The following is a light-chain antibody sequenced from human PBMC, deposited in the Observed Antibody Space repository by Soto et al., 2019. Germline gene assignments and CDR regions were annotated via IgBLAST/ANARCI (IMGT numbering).Light chain of an antibody. CDR3: QQHNSYPRT. CDR2: VAS. V-gene: IGKV1-9*01. CDR1: QGISTY. Sequence: DIQLTQSPSFLSASVGDRVTIRCRASQGISTYLAWYQQKPGNAPKLLIHVASTLQRGVPSRFSGSGSGTEFTLTISSLQPEDFVTYYCQQHNSYPRTFGQGTQLEIK. J-gene: IGKJ2*01.